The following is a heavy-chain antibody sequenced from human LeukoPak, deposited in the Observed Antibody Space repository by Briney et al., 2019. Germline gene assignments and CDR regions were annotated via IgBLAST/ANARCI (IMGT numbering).Heavy chain of an antibody. V-gene: IGHV3-48*02. Sequence: GGSLRLPCAASGLTFSSSNMHWVRQAPGKGLERVSFISGSSTATQYADSVKGRFTISRDIGRKALYLQMNSLRDEDTAVYYCARGGGRSYSVAFDIWGQGTVVTVSS. CDR1: GLTFSSSN. D-gene: IGHD1-26*01. CDR2: ISGSSTAT. J-gene: IGHJ3*02. CDR3: ARGGGRSYSVAFDI.